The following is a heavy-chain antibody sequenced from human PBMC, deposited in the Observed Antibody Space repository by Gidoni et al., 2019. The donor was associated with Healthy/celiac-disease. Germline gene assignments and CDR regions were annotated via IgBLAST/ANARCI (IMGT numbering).Heavy chain of an antibody. CDR2: IYYSGST. CDR3: ARDVRVGSIAARDYYYGMDV. V-gene: IGHV4-59*01. CDR1: GGSISSYY. D-gene: IGHD6-6*01. Sequence: QVQLQESGRGLVKPSETLSLTSTVPGGSISSYYWSWIRQPPGKGLEWIGYIYYSGSTNYNPSLKSRVTISVDTSKNQFSLKLSSVTAADTAVYYCARDVRVGSIAARDYYYGMDVWGQGTTVTVSS. J-gene: IGHJ6*02.